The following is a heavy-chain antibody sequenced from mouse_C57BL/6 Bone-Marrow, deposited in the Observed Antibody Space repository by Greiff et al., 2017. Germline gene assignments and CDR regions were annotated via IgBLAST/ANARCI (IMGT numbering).Heavy chain of an antibody. D-gene: IGHD1-1*01. CDR1: GFNIKDDY. CDR3: TWSHDYYGSSYYYAMDY. V-gene: IGHV14-4*01. CDR2: IDPENGDT. Sequence: EVQLQQSGAELVRPGASVKLSCTASGFNIKDDYMHWVKQRPEQGLEWIGWIDPENGDTEYATKFQGKATITADTSSNTAYLQLSSLTSEDTAVYYCTWSHDYYGSSYYYAMDYWGQGTSVTVSS. J-gene: IGHJ4*01.